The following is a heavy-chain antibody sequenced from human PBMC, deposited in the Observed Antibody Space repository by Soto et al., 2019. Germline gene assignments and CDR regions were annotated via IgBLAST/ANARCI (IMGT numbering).Heavy chain of an antibody. D-gene: IGHD3-3*01. CDR3: ARDGITIFGVVTNDAFDI. Sequence: ASVKVSCKASGYTFTSYDISWVRQATGQGLEWMGWMNAYNGNTNYAQKLQGRVTMTTDTSTSTAYMELRSLRSDDTAVYYCARDGITIFGVVTNDAFDIWGQGTMVTVSS. CDR1: GYTFTSYD. V-gene: IGHV1-18*01. CDR2: MNAYNGNT. J-gene: IGHJ3*02.